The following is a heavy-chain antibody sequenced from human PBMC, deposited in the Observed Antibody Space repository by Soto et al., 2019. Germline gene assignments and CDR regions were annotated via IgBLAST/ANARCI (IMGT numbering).Heavy chain of an antibody. V-gene: IGHV3-21*01. CDR3: ARDISSGSSTLDY. CDR1: GFTFSSYN. J-gene: IGHJ4*02. Sequence: EVQLVESGGGLVKPGGSLRLSCAASGFTFSSYNMNWVRQAPGKGLEWVSSISRSSSSIYYADSLKGRFTISRDNARNSLYLQMNNLTAEDTAVYYCARDISSGSSTLDYWGQGTLVTVSS. D-gene: IGHD3-10*01. CDR2: ISRSSSSI.